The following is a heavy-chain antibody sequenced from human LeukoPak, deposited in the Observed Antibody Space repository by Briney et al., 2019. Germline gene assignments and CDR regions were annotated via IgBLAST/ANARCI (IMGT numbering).Heavy chain of an antibody. Sequence: SETLSLTCTVSGGSISSYYWSWIRQPPGKGLEWIGYNYYSGSTNYNPSLKSRVTISVDTSKNQFSLKLSSVTAADTAVYYCARNPIADYGDYAPLYWYFDLWGRGTLVTVSS. J-gene: IGHJ2*01. V-gene: IGHV4-59*01. D-gene: IGHD4-17*01. CDR2: NYYSGST. CDR3: ARNPIADYGDYAPLYWYFDL. CDR1: GGSISSYY.